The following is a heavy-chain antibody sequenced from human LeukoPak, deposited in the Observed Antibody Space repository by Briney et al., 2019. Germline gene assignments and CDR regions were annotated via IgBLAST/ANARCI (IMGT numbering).Heavy chain of an antibody. J-gene: IGHJ3*01. D-gene: IGHD6-13*01. Sequence: GGSRRLSCAASGFTFSNYAMTWVRQAPGKGLEWVSALSASGGDTYYADSVKGRFTISRDNSKNTLYLQANSLRAEDTAVYYCAKARIAAAGTGAFDVWGQGTTVTVSS. CDR3: AKARIAAAGTGAFDV. V-gene: IGHV3-23*01. CDR2: LSASGGDT. CDR1: GFTFSNYA.